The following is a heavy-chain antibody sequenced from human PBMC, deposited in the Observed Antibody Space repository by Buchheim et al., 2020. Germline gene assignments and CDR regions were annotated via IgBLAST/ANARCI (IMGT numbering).Heavy chain of an antibody. J-gene: IGHJ4*02. V-gene: IGHV3-48*04. Sequence: EVQLLESGGGLIQPGGSLRLSCAVSGFTFRSYSMSWVRQAPGKGLEWVSDISSSGNTKNYADSVKGRLTISRDNAKNSLYLQMNSLRAEDTAVYYCARADHSTSSGFDLWGQGTL. D-gene: IGHD6-6*01. CDR3: ARADHSTSSGFDL. CDR2: ISSSGNTK. CDR1: GFTFRSYS.